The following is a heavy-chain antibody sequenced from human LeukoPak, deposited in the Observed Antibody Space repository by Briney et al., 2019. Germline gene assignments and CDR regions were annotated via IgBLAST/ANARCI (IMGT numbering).Heavy chain of an antibody. J-gene: IGHJ4*02. CDR2: IRYDGSNK. CDR3: ARTRFSAMYYYDSSGYYFDY. V-gene: IGHV3-30*02. Sequence: GGSLRLSCAASGFTFSSYGMHWVRQAPGKGLEWVAFIRYDGSNKYYADSVKGRFTISRDNSKNTLYLQMNSLRAEDTAVYYCARTRFSAMYYYDSSGYYFDYWGQGTLVTVSS. D-gene: IGHD3-22*01. CDR1: GFTFSSYG.